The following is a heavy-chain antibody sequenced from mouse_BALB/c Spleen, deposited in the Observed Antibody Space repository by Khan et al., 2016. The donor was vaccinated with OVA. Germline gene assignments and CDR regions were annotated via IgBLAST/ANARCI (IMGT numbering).Heavy chain of an antibody. CDR3: ARGGSSGPAWFTY. D-gene: IGHD3-1*01. CDR2: IRYDGNN. J-gene: IGHJ3*01. Sequence: EVQLQESGPGLEKPSQSLSLTCSVTGYSITSGYFWNWIRQFPGNKLEWVGYIRYDGNNNYNPSLKNRISITRDTSKNQFFLTLNYVTTEDTATYYCARGGSSGPAWFTYWGQGTLVTVSA. V-gene: IGHV3-6*02. CDR1: GYSITSGYF.